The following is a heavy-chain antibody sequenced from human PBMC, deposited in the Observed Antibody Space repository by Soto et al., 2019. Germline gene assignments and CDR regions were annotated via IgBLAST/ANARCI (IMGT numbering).Heavy chain of an antibody. CDR2: ISAHNGNT. D-gene: IGHD1-1*01. Sequence: QVHLVQSGAEVKKPGASVKVSCKGSGYGFTTYGITWVRQAPGQGLEWMAWISAHNGNTNYAQKLQGRVTVTRDTYTSTAYMELRSLRSEDTAVYCCARGRYGDYWGQGALVTVSS. V-gene: IGHV1-18*01. CDR1: GYGFTTYG. J-gene: IGHJ4*02. CDR3: ARGRYGDY.